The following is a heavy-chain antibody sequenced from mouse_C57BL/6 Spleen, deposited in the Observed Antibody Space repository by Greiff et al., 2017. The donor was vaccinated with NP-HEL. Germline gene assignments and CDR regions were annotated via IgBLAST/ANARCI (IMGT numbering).Heavy chain of an antibody. V-gene: IGHV1-26*01. CDR3: ANYGSSSAWFAY. J-gene: IGHJ3*01. Sequence: EVQLQQSGPELVKPGASVKISCKASGYTFTDYYMNWVKQSHGKSLEWIGDINPNNGGTSYNQKFKGKATLTVDKSSSTAYMELRSLTSEDSAVYYCANYGSSSAWFAYWGQGTLVTVSA. CDR2: INPNNGGT. CDR1: GYTFTDYY. D-gene: IGHD1-1*01.